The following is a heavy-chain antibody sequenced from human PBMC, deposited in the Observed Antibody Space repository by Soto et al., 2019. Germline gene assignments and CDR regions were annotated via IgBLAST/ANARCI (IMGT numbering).Heavy chain of an antibody. CDR3: ASVLELHYYYGMDV. CDR2: IIPIFGTA. Sequence: QVQLVQSGAEVKKPGSSVKVSCKASGGTFSSYAISWVRQAPGQGLEWMGGIIPIFGTADYAQKFQGTVTITADESTSTAYMDLSSLRSEDTAVYYCASVLELHYYYGMDVWGQGTTVTVSS. CDR1: GGTFSSYA. J-gene: IGHJ6*02. D-gene: IGHD1-7*01. V-gene: IGHV1-69*12.